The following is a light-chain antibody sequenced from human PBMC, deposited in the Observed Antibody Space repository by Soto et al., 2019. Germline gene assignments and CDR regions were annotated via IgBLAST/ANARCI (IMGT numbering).Light chain of an antibody. V-gene: IGKV3-11*01. CDR2: DVS. CDR1: QSVSTY. CDR3: QQRSNWPLT. Sequence: EIVLTQSPATLSLSPGERATLSCRASQSVSTYISWYQQKPGQAPRRLIYDVSNRASGIPARFSRSGSGTDFTLTISSLEPEDFAVYYCQQRSNWPLTFGGGTKVQIK. J-gene: IGKJ4*01.